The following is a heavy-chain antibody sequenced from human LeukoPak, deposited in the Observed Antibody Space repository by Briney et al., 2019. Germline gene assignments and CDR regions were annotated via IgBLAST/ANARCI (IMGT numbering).Heavy chain of an antibody. CDR1: GDSIDSGGFS. CDR3: ARDSRRRETTVDY. J-gene: IGHJ4*02. Sequence: PSETLSLTCVVSGDSIDSGGFSWSWVRQPPGRGLEWVGYIYYSGSTNYNPSLKSRVTISVDTSKNQFSLKLSSVTAADTAVYYCARDSRRRETTVDYWGQGTLVTVSS. CDR2: IYYSGST. D-gene: IGHD4-17*01. V-gene: IGHV4-61*08.